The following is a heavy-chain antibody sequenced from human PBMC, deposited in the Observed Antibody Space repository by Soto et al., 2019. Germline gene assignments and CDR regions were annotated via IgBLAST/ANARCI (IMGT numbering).Heavy chain of an antibody. CDR1: GGSFSGYY. CDR3: ARGGWTTGGYHYYYYGMDV. Sequence: SETLTFTCAVYGGSFSGYYWSWIRQPPGKGLEWIGEINHSGSTNYNPSLKSRVTISVDTSKNQFSLKLSSVTAADTAVYYCARGGWTTGGYHYYYYGMDVWGQGTTVTVSS. V-gene: IGHV4-34*01. D-gene: IGHD4-17*01. CDR2: INHSGST. J-gene: IGHJ6*02.